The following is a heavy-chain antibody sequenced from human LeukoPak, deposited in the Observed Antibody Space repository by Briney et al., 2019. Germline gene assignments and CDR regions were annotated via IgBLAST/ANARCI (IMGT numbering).Heavy chain of an antibody. CDR3: ARDQGGYGVYYFDY. CDR2: IWYDGSNK. J-gene: IGHJ4*02. Sequence: GGSLRLSCAASGFTFSSYGMHWVRQAPGKGLEWVAVIWYDGSNKYYADSVKGRFTISRDNSKNTLYLQMNSLRAEDTAVYYCARDQGGYGVYYFDYWGQGTLVTVSS. V-gene: IGHV3-33*01. D-gene: IGHD5-18*01. CDR1: GFTFSSYG.